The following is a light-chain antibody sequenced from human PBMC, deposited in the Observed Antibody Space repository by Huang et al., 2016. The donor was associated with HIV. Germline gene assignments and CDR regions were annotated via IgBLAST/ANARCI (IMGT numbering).Light chain of an antibody. Sequence: IVLTQSPATLSLSPGERATLSCRASQSLNKFLAWYQQKPGQAPRLLIYNATDRATVVPARFSGGGSGTDFTLTITDLKAEDFAIYYCQQRSSSLTFGGGTKVEIK. J-gene: IGKJ4*01. CDR3: QQRSSSLT. V-gene: IGKV3-11*01. CDR1: QSLNKF. CDR2: NAT.